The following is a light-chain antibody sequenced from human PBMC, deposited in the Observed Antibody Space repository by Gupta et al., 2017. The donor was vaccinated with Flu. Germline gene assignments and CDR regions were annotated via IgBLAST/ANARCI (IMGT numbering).Light chain of an antibody. CDR2: WAS. J-gene: IGKJ1*01. CDR3: QQDYTSLPT. V-gene: IGKV4-1*01. CDR1: QSVLYTSTNKNY. Sequence: DIVMTQSPDSLAVSLGERATVHCKSSQSVLYTSTNKNYLAWYQQKPGQPPNLLIYWASTRGSGVPDRFTGSGSGTDFTLTISSLQAEDVAICYCQQDYTSLPTFGQGTKVEIK.